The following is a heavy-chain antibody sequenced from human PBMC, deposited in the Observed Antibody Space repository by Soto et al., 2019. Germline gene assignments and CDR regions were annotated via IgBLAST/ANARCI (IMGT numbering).Heavy chain of an antibody. D-gene: IGHD6-13*01. CDR2: INWNSGSI. CDR3: VKDESINWYSGHFRH. Sequence: HPGGSLRLSCVASGFTFDDYAMHWVRQVPGKGLEWVSGINWNSGSIGYGDSVKGRFAISRDNAKNSLHLQMNSLSAEDTAFYYCVKDESINWYSGHFRHWGQGTLVTVPQ. CDR1: GFTFDDYA. J-gene: IGHJ1*01. V-gene: IGHV3-9*01.